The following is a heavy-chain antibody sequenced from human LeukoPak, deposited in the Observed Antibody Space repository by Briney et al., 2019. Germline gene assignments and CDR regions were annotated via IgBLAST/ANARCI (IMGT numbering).Heavy chain of an antibody. CDR1: GGSISSGGYY. V-gene: IGHV4-31*03. J-gene: IGHJ5*02. D-gene: IGHD6-19*01. Sequence: MPSQTLSLTCTVSGGSISSGGYYWSWIRQHPGKGLEWIGYIYYSGSTNYNPSLKSRVTISVDTSKNQFSLKLSSVTAADTAVYYCARHGYSSGWPYNWFDPWGQGTLVTVSS. CDR2: IYYSGST. CDR3: ARHGYSSGWPYNWFDP.